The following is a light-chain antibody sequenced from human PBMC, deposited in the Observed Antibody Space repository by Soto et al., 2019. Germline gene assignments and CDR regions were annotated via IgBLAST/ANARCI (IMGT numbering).Light chain of an antibody. Sequence: DIVMTQSPLSLPVTPGEPASISCRSSQSLLHSNGYNYLDWYLQKPGQSPQLLIYLGSNRSSGVPDRFSGSGSGTDFTLKISRVEAEDVGVYYCMQALYTPNTFGPGTKLEIK. CDR2: LGS. CDR3: MQALYTPNT. J-gene: IGKJ2*01. V-gene: IGKV2-28*01. CDR1: QSLLHSNGYNY.